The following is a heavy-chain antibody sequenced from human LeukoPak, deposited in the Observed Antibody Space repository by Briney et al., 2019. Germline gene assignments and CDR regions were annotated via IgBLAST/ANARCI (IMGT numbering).Heavy chain of an antibody. CDR1: GYTFTGYY. Sequence: GASVKVSCKASGYTFTGYYMHWVRQAPGQGLEWMGWISGYNGNTNYAQSLQGRVTMTTDTSTTTAYMELKSLRSDDTAVYYCAREKIDELYGDYATPLLDYWGQGTLVTISS. D-gene: IGHD4-17*01. J-gene: IGHJ4*02. V-gene: IGHV1-18*04. CDR3: AREKIDELYGDYATPLLDY. CDR2: ISGYNGNT.